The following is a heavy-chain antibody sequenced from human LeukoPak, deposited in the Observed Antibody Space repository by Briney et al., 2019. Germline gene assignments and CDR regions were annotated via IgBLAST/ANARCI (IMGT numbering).Heavy chain of an antibody. V-gene: IGHV4-39*01. CDR2: FYYTGNT. Sequence: KSSETLSLTCTVSGGSMSFENYYWGWLRQPPGNGLEWIGSFYYTGNTYYNPSLKSRVTISVDTSKNQFSLKLNPVTAADTAVYYCARKQWVMYYFESWGQGALVTISS. J-gene: IGHJ4*02. CDR3: ARKQWVMYYFES. CDR1: GGSMSFENYY. D-gene: IGHD6-19*01.